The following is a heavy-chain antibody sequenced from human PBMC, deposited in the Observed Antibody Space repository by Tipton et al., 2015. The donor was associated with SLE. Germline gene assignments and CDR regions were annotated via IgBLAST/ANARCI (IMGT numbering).Heavy chain of an antibody. D-gene: IGHD3-22*01. V-gene: IGHV3-33*01. CDR1: GFRFTDYV. J-gene: IGHJ4*02. CDR3: ARDIHSSGIYYFDY. CDR2: ISSGGSHK. Sequence: SLRLSCAASGFRFTDYVMTWVRQAPGKGLEWVATISSGGSHKFYVDSVKGRFTISRDNSKNTLYLQMNSLRAEDTAVYYCARDIHSSGIYYFDYWGQGTLVTVSS.